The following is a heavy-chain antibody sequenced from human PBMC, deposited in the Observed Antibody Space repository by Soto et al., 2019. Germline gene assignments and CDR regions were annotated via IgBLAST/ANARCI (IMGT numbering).Heavy chain of an antibody. J-gene: IGHJ3*02. D-gene: IGHD2-8*02. CDR2: ITGSGRDT. Sequence: PGGSLRLSCAASGFTFRDNVLSWVRQAPGKGLDWVSGITGSGRDTYYADSVKGRFTISRDTSKNTVYLQMNSLTAGDTAVYYCAKATATGGGAFEMYGQGTMVTVSS. V-gene: IGHV3-23*01. CDR1: GFTFRDNV. CDR3: AKATATGGGAFEM.